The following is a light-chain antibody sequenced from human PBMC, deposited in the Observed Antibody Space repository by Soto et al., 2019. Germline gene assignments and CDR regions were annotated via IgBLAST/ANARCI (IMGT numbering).Light chain of an antibody. Sequence: EIVLTQSPATLSLCPGERATLSCRASQSVSSYLAWYQQKPAQAPRLLIYDASKRAPGIPARFTGSGSGTDFTLTISSLEPEDFAVYYCQQRRDTFGQGTKLEIK. V-gene: IGKV3-11*01. CDR3: QQRRDT. J-gene: IGKJ2*01. CDR1: QSVSSY. CDR2: DAS.